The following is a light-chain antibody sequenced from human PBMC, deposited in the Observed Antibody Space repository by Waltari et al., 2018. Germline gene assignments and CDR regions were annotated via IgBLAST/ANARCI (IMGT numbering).Light chain of an antibody. CDR1: SSDVGGYKY. J-gene: IGLJ2*01. CDR3: QSLDISLSGGVI. Sequence: QSALTQPPSASGSPGQSVTISCTGTSSDVGGYKYVSWYQQHPGKAPKLIIYEVSKRPSGVPDRFSGSKSGTSASLTITGLQAEDEAEYYCQSLDISLSGGVIFGGGTKV. CDR2: EVS. V-gene: IGLV2-8*01.